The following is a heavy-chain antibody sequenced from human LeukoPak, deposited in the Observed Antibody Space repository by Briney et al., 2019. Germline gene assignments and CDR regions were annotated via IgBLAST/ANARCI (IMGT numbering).Heavy chain of an antibody. J-gene: IGHJ4*02. D-gene: IGHD2-15*01. CDR1: GFTFSSYA. CDR3: ARPIRYCSGGSCYFLDY. Sequence: GRSLRLSCAASGFTFSSYAMHWVRQAPGKGLEWVAVISYDGSNKYYADSVKGRFTISRDNSKNTLYLQMNSLRAEDTAVYYCARPIRYCSGGSCYFLDYWGQGTLVTVSS. V-gene: IGHV3-30-3*01. CDR2: ISYDGSNK.